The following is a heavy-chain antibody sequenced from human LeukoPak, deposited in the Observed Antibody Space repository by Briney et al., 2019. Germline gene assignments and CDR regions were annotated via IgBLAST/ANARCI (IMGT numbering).Heavy chain of an antibody. V-gene: IGHV3-23*01. CDR2: ISAGGGAT. J-gene: IGHJ4*02. CDR1: EFTYSNYA. Sequence: GGSLRLSCAASEFTYSNYAMTWVRQAPGKGLEWVSTISAGGGATYYADSVKGRFTISRDNSKNTLYLQMNSLRAEDTAAYYCAKSTRGSGSYGYLDHWGQGTLATVSS. CDR3: AKSTRGSGSYGYLDH. D-gene: IGHD3-10*01.